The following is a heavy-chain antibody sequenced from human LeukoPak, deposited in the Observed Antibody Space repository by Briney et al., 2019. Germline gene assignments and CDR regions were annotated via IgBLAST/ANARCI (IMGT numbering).Heavy chain of an antibody. CDR2: ISPSGGST. J-gene: IGHJ2*01. V-gene: IGHV1-46*01. CDR3: ARGRFIVVVPAAGGPLGY. CDR1: GYTFTSYY. D-gene: IGHD2-2*01. Sequence: ASVKVSCKASGYTFTSYYMHWVRQAPGQGLEWMGIISPSGGSTSYAQKFQGRVTMTRDMSTSTVYMELSSLRSEDTAVYYCARGRFIVVVPAAGGPLGYWGRGTLVTVSS.